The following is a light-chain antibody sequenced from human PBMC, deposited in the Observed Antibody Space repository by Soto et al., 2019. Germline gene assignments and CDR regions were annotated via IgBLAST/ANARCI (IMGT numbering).Light chain of an antibody. CDR1: SSNIGNNY. CDR3: GTWDNSLSAGVV. CDR2: DNN. V-gene: IGLV1-51*01. J-gene: IGLJ7*01. Sequence: QAVLTQPPSVSAAPGQKVTISCSGSSSNIGNNYVFWYQQLPGTAPQLLMYDNNKRPSGIPDRFSGSTSGTSATLGITGLQTGDEADYYCGTWDNSLSAGVVFGGGTQLTVL.